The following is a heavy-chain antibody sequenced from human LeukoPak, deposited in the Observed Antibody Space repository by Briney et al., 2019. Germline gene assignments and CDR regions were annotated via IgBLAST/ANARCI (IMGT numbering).Heavy chain of an antibody. CDR1: GFTFSSYG. CDR3: AKPVWGSYRLYLPAFDI. CDR2: IRYDGSNK. V-gene: IGHV3-30*02. Sequence: GGSLRLSCAASGFTFSSYGMHWVRQAPGKGREWVAFIRYDGSNKYYADSVKGRFTISRDNSKNTLYLQMNSLRAEDTAVYYCAKPVWGSYRLYLPAFDIWGQGTMVTVSS. J-gene: IGHJ3*02. D-gene: IGHD3-16*02.